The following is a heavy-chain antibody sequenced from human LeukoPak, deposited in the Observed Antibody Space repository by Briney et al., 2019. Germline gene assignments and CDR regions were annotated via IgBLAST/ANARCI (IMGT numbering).Heavy chain of an antibody. CDR3: AKHRDGYNFDY. CDR2: IKEDGSEK. CDR1: EFTLRNYW. D-gene: IGHD5-24*01. V-gene: IGHV3-7*01. J-gene: IGHJ4*02. Sequence: GGSLRLSCAASEFTLRNYWMSWVRQAPGKGLEWVATIKEDGSEKYYVDSVKGRFTISRENAKNSLYLQMNSLRAEDTAVYYCAKHRDGYNFDYWGQGTLVTVSS.